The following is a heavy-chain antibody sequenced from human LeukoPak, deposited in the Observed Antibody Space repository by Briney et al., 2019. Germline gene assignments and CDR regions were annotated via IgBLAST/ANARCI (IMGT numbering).Heavy chain of an antibody. J-gene: IGHJ4*02. CDR1: GYSFTTYW. V-gene: IGHV5-51*01. CDR3: ARRQGCSSTSCPPDY. CDR2: IYPGDSDT. Sequence: GEPLKISCRGSGYSFTTYWIGWVRQMPGKGLEWMGIIYPGDSDTGYTPSFQGQVTMSADKSINTAYLQWSSLKASDTAMYYCARRQGCSSTSCPPDYWGQGTLVTVSP. D-gene: IGHD2-2*01.